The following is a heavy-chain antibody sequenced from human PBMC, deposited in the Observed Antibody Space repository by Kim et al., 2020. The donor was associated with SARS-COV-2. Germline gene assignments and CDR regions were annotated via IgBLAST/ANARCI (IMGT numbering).Heavy chain of an antibody. V-gene: IGHV1-69*13. CDR2: IIPLFGTV. Sequence: SVKVSCKASGDTFSSYTFNWLRQAPGQGLEWIGGIIPLFGTVKYAQKFQGRVTITADESTNTVYMGLSSLRSEDTALFYCARGDVVVEADTPPDRWGQGTLVTVSS. J-gene: IGHJ5*02. D-gene: IGHD2-15*01. CDR3: ARGDVVVEADTPPDR. CDR1: GDTFSSYT.